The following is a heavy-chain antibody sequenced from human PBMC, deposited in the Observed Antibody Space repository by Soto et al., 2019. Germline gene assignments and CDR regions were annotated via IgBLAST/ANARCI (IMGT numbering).Heavy chain of an antibody. CDR1: GGSISSSSYY. D-gene: IGHD3-3*01. J-gene: IGHJ6*03. CDR3: ARHRAVLRFLEGDQYYYYMDV. V-gene: IGHV4-39*01. Sequence: SETLSLTCTVSGGSISSSSYYWGWIRQPPGKGLEWIGSIYYSGSTYYNPSLKSRVTISVDTSKNQFSLKLSSVTAADTAVYYCARHRAVLRFLEGDQYYYYMDVWGKGTTVTV. CDR2: IYYSGST.